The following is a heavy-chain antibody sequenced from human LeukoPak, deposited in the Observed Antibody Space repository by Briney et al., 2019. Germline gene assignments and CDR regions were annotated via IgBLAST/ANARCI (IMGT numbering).Heavy chain of an antibody. Sequence: ASVKVSCKASGYTFISDYMYWVRQTPGQGLEWMGIINPSGGSTNYAQKFQGRVTMTGDTSTSTVYMELSSLRSEDTAVYYCATTTVSVVPEYDIVVVPAASGGYMDVWGKGTTVTVSS. CDR1: GYTFISDY. CDR3: ATTTVSVVPEYDIVVVPAASGGYMDV. V-gene: IGHV1-46*01. D-gene: IGHD2-2*01. J-gene: IGHJ6*03. CDR2: INPSGGST.